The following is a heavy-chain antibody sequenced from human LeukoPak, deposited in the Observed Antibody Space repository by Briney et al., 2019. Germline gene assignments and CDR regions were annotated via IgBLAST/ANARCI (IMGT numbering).Heavy chain of an antibody. CDR2: ISGSGGGT. Sequence: GGSLRLSCAVSGITLSNYAMIWVRQAPGKGLEWVAGISGSGGGTNYADSVKGRFTISRDNPKNTLYLQMNNLSDGDTAVYFCAKRGVVIRVILIGLYKEAYYFDSWGQGALVTVSS. D-gene: IGHD3-10*01. J-gene: IGHJ4*02. V-gene: IGHV3-23*01. CDR1: GITLSNYA. CDR3: AKRGVVIRVILIGLYKEAYYFDS.